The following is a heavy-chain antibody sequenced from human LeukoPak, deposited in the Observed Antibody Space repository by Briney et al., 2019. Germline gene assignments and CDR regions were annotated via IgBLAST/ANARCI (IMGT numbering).Heavy chain of an antibody. Sequence: GGSLRLSCAASGFTFSSYWMHWVRQAPGKGLVWVSRINSDGSSTSYADSVKGRFTISRDNSKNTLYLQMNSLRAEDTAVYYCAKDSLYYDSTEFDYWGQGTLVTVSS. CDR1: GFTFSSYW. CDR2: INSDGSST. D-gene: IGHD3-3*01. CDR3: AKDSLYYDSTEFDY. V-gene: IGHV3-74*01. J-gene: IGHJ4*02.